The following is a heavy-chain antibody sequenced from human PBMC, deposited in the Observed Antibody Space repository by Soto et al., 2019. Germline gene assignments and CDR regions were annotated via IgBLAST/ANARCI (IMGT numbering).Heavy chain of an antibody. J-gene: IGHJ6*03. CDR3: ARGGYCSGGSCLPDPYYYYMDV. CDR1: GYTFTSYG. V-gene: IGHV1-18*01. CDR2: ISAYNGNT. Sequence: ASVKVSCKASGYTFTSYGISWVRQAPGQGLEWMGWISAYNGNTNYAQKLQGRVTMTTDTSTSTAYMELRSPRSDDTAVYYCARGGYCSGGSCLPDPYYYYMDVWGKGTTVTVSS. D-gene: IGHD2-15*01.